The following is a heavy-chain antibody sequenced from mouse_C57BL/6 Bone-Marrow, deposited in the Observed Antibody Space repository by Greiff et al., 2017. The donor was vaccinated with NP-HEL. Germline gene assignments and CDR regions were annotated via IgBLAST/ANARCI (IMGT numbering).Heavy chain of an antibody. CDR3: ARSRDGYYEDWYFDV. CDR2: IYPGDGDT. J-gene: IGHJ1*03. V-gene: IGHV1-80*01. CDR1: GYAFSSYW. D-gene: IGHD2-3*01. Sequence: QVQLKESGAELVKPGASVKISCKASGYAFSSYWMNWVKQRPGKGLEWIGQIYPGDGDTNYNGKFKGKATLTADKSSSTAYMQLSSLTSEDSAVYFCARSRDGYYEDWYFDVWGTGTTVTVSS.